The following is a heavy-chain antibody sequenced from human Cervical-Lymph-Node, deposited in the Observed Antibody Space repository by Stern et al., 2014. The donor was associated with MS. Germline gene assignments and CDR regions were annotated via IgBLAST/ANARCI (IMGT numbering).Heavy chain of an antibody. V-gene: IGHV3-15*01. Sequence: EVQLVESGGGLVKPGGTLRLSCAASGFTFSNAWMSWVRQAPGKGLEWVGRIKSKTDGGTTDYAAPVKGRFTISRDDSKNTLYLQMNSLKTEDTAVYYCTTAPTYSSSWSDYWGQGTLVTVSS. CDR3: TTAPTYSSSWSDY. D-gene: IGHD6-13*01. CDR1: GFTFSNAW. CDR2: IKSKTDGGTT. J-gene: IGHJ4*02.